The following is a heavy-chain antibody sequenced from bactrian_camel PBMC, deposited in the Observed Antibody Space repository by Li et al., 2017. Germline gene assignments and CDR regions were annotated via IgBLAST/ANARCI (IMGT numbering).Heavy chain of an antibody. V-gene: IGHV3S1*01. D-gene: IGHD3*01. J-gene: IGHJ4*01. CDR1: GFTFSSKW. Sequence: VQLVESGRGLVQPGGSLRVSCAADGFTFSSKWMCWVRQAPGKGLGWVSTSRPGGDTTYYADSVKGRFTISRDNAKNTMYLQMNNLKPEDTAVYYCTTGFSAAAAYVGQGTQVTVS. CDR2: SRPGGDTT.